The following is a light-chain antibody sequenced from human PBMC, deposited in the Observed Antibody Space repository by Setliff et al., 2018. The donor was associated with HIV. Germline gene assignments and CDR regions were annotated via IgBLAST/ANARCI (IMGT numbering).Light chain of an antibody. CDR3: SSYAITNTRP. CDR1: SSDVGGYNY. V-gene: IGLV2-14*01. CDR2: EVR. J-gene: IGLJ1*01. Sequence: QSVLTQPASVSGSPGQSITISCTGTSSDVGGYNYVSWYQQHPGKAPKLIIYEVRNRPSGVSNRFSGSKSGNTASLTISGLQAEDEADYYCSSYAITNTRPFGTGTKV.